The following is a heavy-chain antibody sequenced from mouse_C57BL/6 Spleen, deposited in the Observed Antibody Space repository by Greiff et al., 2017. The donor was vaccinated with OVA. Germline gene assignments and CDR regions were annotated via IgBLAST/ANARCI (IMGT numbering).Heavy chain of an antibody. Sequence: EVQLVESGPGLVKPSQSLSLTCSVTGYSITSGYYWNWIRQFPGNKLEWMGYISYDGSNNYNPSLKNRISITRDTSKNQFFLKLNSVTTEDTATYYCANYGNYGYFDVWGTGTTVTVSS. V-gene: IGHV3-6*01. CDR3: ANYGNYGYFDV. CDR2: ISYDGSN. CDR1: GYSITSGYY. D-gene: IGHD2-1*01. J-gene: IGHJ1*03.